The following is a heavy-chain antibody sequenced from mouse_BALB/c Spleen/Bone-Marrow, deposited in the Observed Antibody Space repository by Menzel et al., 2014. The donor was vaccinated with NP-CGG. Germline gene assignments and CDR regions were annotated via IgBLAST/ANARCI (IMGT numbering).Heavy chain of an antibody. D-gene: IGHD4-1*01. CDR2: ISSGSSTI. V-gene: IGHV5-17*02. CDR1: GFTFSSFG. CDR3: ASDWAYYFDY. J-gene: IGHJ2*01. Sequence: VQLKESGGGLVQPGGSRKLSCAASGFTFSSFGMHWARQAPEKGLEWVAYISSGSSTIYYADTVKGRFTISRDNPKNTLFLQMTSLRSEDTAMYYCASDWAYYFDYWGQGTTLTVSS.